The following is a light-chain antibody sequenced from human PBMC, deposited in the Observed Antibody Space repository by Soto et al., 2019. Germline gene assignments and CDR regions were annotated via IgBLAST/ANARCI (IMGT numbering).Light chain of an antibody. CDR1: SSNIGSNT. CDR3: AAWDDSLNGYV. V-gene: IGLV1-44*01. Sequence: QSVLTQPPSASGTPGQRVTISCSGSSSNIGSNTVNWYQQLPGTAPKLLIYSNNQRPSGVPDRFSGSKSGTSGYLAISGLQSEDEADYYCAAWDDSLNGYVFGTGTKLTVL. J-gene: IGLJ1*01. CDR2: SNN.